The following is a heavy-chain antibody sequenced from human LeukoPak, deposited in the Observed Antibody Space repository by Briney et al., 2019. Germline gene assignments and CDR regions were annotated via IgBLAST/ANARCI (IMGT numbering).Heavy chain of an antibody. J-gene: IGHJ5*02. V-gene: IGHV3-7*04. CDR1: GFTFSSFW. CDR3: ARVVTWFDP. Sequence: GGSLRLTCAASGFTFSSFWMSWVRQAPGKGLEWVAHIKEDGSMLSYVDSVKGRFTISRDNAKNSVYLQMNSLRAEDTAVYYCARVVTWFDPWEEGSLVTVSS. CDR2: IKEDGSML.